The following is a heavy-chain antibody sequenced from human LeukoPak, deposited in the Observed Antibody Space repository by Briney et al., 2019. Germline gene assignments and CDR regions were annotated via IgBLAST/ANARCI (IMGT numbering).Heavy chain of an antibody. CDR2: ISSSSSTI. CDR3: ARSNTPGDYYYGMDV. J-gene: IGHJ6*02. Sequence: GGSLRLSCAASGFTFSSYSMNWVRQAPGKGLEWVSYISSSSSTIYYADSVKGRFTISRDNAKNSLYLQMNSLRAEDTAVYYCARSNTPGDYYYGMDVWSQGTTVTVSS. D-gene: IGHD7-27*01. CDR1: GFTFSSYS. V-gene: IGHV3-48*04.